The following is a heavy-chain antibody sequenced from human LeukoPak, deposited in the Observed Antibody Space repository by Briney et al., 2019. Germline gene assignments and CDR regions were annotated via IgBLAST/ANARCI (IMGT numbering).Heavy chain of an antibody. D-gene: IGHD3-22*01. CDR1: GGTFSSYA. CDR3: ARLPDYYDSSGSDY. Sequence: GASVKVSCKASGGTFSSYAISWVRQAPGQGLEWMGGIIPIFGTANYAQKFQGRVTITTDESTSTAYMELSSLRSEDTAVYYCARLPDYYDSSGSDYWGQGTLVTVSS. CDR2: IIPIFGTA. V-gene: IGHV1-69*05. J-gene: IGHJ4*02.